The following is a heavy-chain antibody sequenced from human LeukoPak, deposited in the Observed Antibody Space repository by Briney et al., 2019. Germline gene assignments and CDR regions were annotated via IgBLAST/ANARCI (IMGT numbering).Heavy chain of an antibody. CDR3: ARGSRGSKRSYYMDV. D-gene: IGHD3-10*01. CDR2: INPNSGGT. V-gene: IGHV1-2*02. CDR1: GYTFTGYY. J-gene: IGHJ6*03. Sequence: ASVKGSCKASGYTFTGYYMHWVRQAPGQGLEWMGWINPNSGGTNYAQKFQGRVTMTRDTSISTAYMELSRLRSDDTAVYYCARGSRGSKRSYYMDVWGKGTTVTVSS.